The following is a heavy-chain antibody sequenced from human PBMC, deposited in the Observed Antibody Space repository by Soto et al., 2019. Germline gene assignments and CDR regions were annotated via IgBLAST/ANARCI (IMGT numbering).Heavy chain of an antibody. Sequence: SVKVSCKASGGTFSSYAISWVRQAPGQGLEWMGGIIPIFGTANYAQKFQGRVTITADESTSTAYMELSSLRSEDTAVYYCAIKYYYDSSGYYYGADYYYYYGMDLRGQGTKVTGSS. CDR1: GGTFSSYA. CDR2: IIPIFGTA. CDR3: AIKYYYDSSGYYYGADYYYYYGMDL. J-gene: IGHJ6*02. D-gene: IGHD3-22*01. V-gene: IGHV1-69*13.